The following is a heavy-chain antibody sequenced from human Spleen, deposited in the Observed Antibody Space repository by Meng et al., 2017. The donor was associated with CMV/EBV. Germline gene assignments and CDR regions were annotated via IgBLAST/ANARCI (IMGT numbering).Heavy chain of an antibody. CDR2: IYSGGNR. CDR1: GFTFGSYG. CDR3: AKIETSYYGAFDM. Sequence: LSLTCVGSGFTFGSYGMYWVRQAPGKGLEPVSLIYSGGNRYYADSVKGRFTVSRDNSRNTLFLQMNSLRVDDTAIYYCAKIETSYYGAFDMWGQGTKVTVSS. J-gene: IGHJ3*02. D-gene: IGHD2-21*01. V-gene: IGHV3-23*03.